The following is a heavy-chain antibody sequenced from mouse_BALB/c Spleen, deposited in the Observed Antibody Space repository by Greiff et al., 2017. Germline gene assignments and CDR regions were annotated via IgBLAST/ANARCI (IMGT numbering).Heavy chain of an antibody. CDR3: ARASYYGSRDWYFDV. V-gene: IGHV7-1*02. D-gene: IGHD1-1*01. J-gene: IGHJ1*01. Sequence: EVQLVESGGGLVQPGGSLRLSCATSGFTFSDFYMEWVRQPPGKRLEWIAASRNKANDYTTEYSASVKGRFIVSRDTSQSILYLQMNALRAEDTAIYYCARASYYGSRDWYFDVWGAGTTVTVSS. CDR1: GFTFSDFY. CDR2: SRNKANDYTT.